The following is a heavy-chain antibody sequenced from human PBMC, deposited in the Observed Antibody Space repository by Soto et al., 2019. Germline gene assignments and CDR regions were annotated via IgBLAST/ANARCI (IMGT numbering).Heavy chain of an antibody. J-gene: IGHJ3*02. CDR1: GGSFSAFY. D-gene: IGHD6-19*01. CDR2: VNPTGTT. V-gene: IGHV4-34*01. CDR3: ARSREQWLVDAFDI. Sequence: PSETLSLTCAVYGGSFSAFYWSWIRQPPEKELEWIGEVNPTGTTKYNPSLKSRVTMSLDTSKKQFSLNLNSMTAADTALYYCARSREQWLVDAFDIWGQGTMVTVSS.